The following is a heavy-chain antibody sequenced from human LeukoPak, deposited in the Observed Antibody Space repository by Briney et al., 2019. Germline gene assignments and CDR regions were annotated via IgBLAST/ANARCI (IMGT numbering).Heavy chain of an antibody. CDR3: ARHRVRQWLVLGWFDP. V-gene: IGHV4-59*08. J-gene: IGHJ5*02. CDR1: GGSISSYY. Sequence: SETLSLTCTVSGGSISSYYWSWIRQPPGKGLEWIGYIYYSGSTNYNPSLKSRVIISVDTSKNQFSLKLSSVTAADTAVYYCARHRVRQWLVLGWFDPWGQGTLVTVSS. CDR2: IYYSGST. D-gene: IGHD6-19*01.